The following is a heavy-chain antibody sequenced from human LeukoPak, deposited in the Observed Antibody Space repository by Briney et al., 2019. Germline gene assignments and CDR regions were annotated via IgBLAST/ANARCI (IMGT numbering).Heavy chain of an antibody. J-gene: IGHJ4*02. CDR2: ITNDGSST. Sequence: GGSLRLSCAASGLTFSSHWMHWVRQAPGKGLVWVSRITNDGSSTTYADSVKGRFTISRDNAENSLYLQMNSLRVEDTAVYYCAREAGALDYWGQGTLVTVSS. D-gene: IGHD1-26*01. CDR1: GLTFSSHW. CDR3: AREAGALDY. V-gene: IGHV3-74*01.